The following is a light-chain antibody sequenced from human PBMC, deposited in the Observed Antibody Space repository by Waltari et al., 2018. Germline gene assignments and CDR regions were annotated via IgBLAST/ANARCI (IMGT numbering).Light chain of an antibody. CDR2: AVS. J-gene: IGLJ2*01. CDR3: SSYAGSSKGV. CDR1: SSDVXXYKR. Sequence: QSALTQPASVSGSPGQSITISCTGTSSDVXXYKRVSWYQQHPGKAPQLMIYAVSKRPSGVAVRFSGSKSGDRASLTISGLQPEDEAEYFCSSYAGSSKGVFGGGTKVTVL. V-gene: IGLV2-23*02.